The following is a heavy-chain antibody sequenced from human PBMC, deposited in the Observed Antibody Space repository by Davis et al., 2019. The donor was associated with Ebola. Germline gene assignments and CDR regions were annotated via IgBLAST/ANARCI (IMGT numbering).Heavy chain of an antibody. J-gene: IGHJ4*02. V-gene: IGHV1-69*13. D-gene: IGHD1-26*01. CDR1: AGTFSSYA. Sequence: AASVKVSCKASAGTFSSYAISWVRQAPGQGLEWMGGIIPIFGTAKYAQKFQGRVTITADESTSTAYMELSSLRSEDTAVYYCARDLTVGANDYWGQGTLVTVSS. CDR2: IIPIFGTA. CDR3: ARDLTVGANDY.